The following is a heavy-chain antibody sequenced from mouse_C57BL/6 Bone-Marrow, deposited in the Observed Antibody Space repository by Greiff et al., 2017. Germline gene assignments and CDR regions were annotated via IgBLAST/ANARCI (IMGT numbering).Heavy chain of an antibody. V-gene: IGHV5-17*01. CDR1: GFTFSDYG. D-gene: IGHD2-2*01. CDR3: ARAGYALWYFDV. CDR2: ISSGSSTI. J-gene: IGHJ1*03. Sequence: EVQVVESGGGLVKPGGSLKLSCAASGFTFSDYGMHWVRQAPEKGLEWVAYISSGSSTIYYADTVKGRFTISRDNAKNTLFLQMTSLRSEDTAMYYCARAGYALWYFDVWGTGTTVTVSS.